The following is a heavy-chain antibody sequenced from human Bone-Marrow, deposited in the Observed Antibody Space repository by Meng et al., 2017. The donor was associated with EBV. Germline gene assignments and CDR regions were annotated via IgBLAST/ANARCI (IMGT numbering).Heavy chain of an antibody. CDR1: GYTFTSYG. CDR3: ARAGPATAAGTPSRY. Sequence: QGQLVRFGAGVKKPGASVKVSCKASGYTFTSYGISWVRQAPGQGLEWMGWISAYNGNTNYAQKLQGRVTMTTDTSTSTAYMELRSLRSDDTAVYYCARAGPATAAGTPSRYWGQGTLVTVSS. J-gene: IGHJ4*02. V-gene: IGHV1-18*01. CDR2: ISAYNGNT. D-gene: IGHD6-13*01.